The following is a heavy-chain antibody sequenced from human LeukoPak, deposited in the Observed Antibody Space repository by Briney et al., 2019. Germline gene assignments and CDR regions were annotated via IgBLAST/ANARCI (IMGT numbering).Heavy chain of an antibody. Sequence: GGSLRLSCAASGFTFSSFAMSWVRQAPGKGLEWVSAISGGGGSTYYADSVKGRFTISRDNSKNTLYLQMNSLRGEDTAVYYCTKGIDHGYIWGSYKSYVFAIWGQGTMVTVSS. CDR3: TKGIDHGYIWGSYKSYVFAI. V-gene: IGHV3-23*01. CDR1: GFTFSSFA. CDR2: ISGGGGST. J-gene: IGHJ3*02. D-gene: IGHD3-16*01.